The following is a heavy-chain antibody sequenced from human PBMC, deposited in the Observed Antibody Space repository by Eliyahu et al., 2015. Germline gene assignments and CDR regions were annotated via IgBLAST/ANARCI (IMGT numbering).Heavy chain of an antibody. CDR3: XHSTRPYYYDTGGXAFDI. CDR1: GFSPSXSGVG. V-gene: IGHV2-5*05. Sequence: QITLKESGPTLVNPTQTLTLTCIFSGFSPSXSGVGVGWIRQPPGKALEWLALIYWDDDKRYGPSLKSRXTITKDTSKNQVVLTMTNMDPVDTATYYCXHSTRPYYYDTGGXAFDIWGQGTMVTVSS. CDR2: IYWDDDK. J-gene: IGHJ3*02. D-gene: IGHD3-22*01.